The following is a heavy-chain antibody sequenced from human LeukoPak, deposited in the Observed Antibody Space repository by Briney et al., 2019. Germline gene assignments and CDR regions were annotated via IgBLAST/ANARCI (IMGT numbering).Heavy chain of an antibody. CDR1: GFNFGAYW. CDR2: IKQDESEK. CDR3: AREGGSSWYYFDY. Sequence: PGGSLRLSCAASGFNFGAYWMSWVRQAPGKGLEWVATIKQDESEKYYVDSVKGRFTISRDNSKNTLYLQMNSLRAEDTAVYYCAREGGSSWYYFDYWGQGTLVTVSS. V-gene: IGHV3-7*01. D-gene: IGHD6-13*01. J-gene: IGHJ4*02.